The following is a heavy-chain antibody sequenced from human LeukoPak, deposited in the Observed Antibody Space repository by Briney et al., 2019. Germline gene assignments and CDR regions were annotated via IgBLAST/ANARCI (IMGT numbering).Heavy chain of an antibody. CDR2: IDGSGGTT. Sequence: PGRSLRLSCAASGFTFTNYGMHWVRQAPGKGLEWVSAIDGSGGTTFYADSVKGRVTISRVQSTNTVYLQMNSLRADDTAVYYCAKAHCSSTSCSRADNWGQGTLVTVSS. V-gene: IGHV3-23*01. D-gene: IGHD2-2*01. CDR1: GFTFTNYG. CDR3: AKAHCSSTSCSRADN. J-gene: IGHJ4*02.